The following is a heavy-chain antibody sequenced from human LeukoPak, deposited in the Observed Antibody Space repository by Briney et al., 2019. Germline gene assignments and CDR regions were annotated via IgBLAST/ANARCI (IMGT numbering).Heavy chain of an antibody. CDR1: GFTFDDYA. V-gene: IGHV3-9*01. CDR3: AKGTITGYSSSWSDY. D-gene: IGHD6-13*01. J-gene: IGHJ4*02. Sequence: PGGSLRLSCAASGFTFDDYAMHWVRQVPGKGLDWVSGISWNGGGIGYADSVRGRFTISRDNAKKSLYLQMNSLRAEDTALYYCAKGTITGYSSSWSDYWGQGTLVTVSS. CDR2: ISWNGGGI.